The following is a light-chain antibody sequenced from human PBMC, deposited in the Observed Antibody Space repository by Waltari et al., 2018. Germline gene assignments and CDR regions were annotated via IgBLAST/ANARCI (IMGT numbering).Light chain of an antibody. J-gene: IGKJ2*01. CDR2: AAS. Sequence: STGDRVTITCRASQGISSYLAWYQQKPGKAPKLLIYAASTLQSGVPSRFSGSGSGTDFTLTISCLQSEDFATYYCQQYYSYPRTFGQGTKLEIK. CDR1: QGISSY. V-gene: IGKV1-8*01. CDR3: QQYYSYPRT.